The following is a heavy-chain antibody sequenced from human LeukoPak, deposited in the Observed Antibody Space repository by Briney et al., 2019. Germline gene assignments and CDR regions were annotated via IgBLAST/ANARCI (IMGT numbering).Heavy chain of an antibody. Sequence: GGSLRLSCVVSGFAVSGNYMSWVRQAPGKGLEWVSAISGSGGSTYYADSVKGRFTISRDNSKNTLYLQMNSLRAEDTAVYYCAKDREYGDNDYWGQGTLVTVSS. J-gene: IGHJ4*02. D-gene: IGHD4-17*01. CDR2: ISGSGGST. V-gene: IGHV3-23*01. CDR3: AKDREYGDNDY. CDR1: GFAVSGNY.